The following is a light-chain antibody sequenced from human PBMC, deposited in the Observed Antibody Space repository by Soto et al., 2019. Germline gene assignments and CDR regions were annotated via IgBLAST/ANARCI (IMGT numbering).Light chain of an antibody. CDR1: SSDVGGYNY. CDR3: SSYTSSSTVV. CDR2: DVS. V-gene: IGLV2-14*01. Sequence: QSALTQPASVSGSPGQSITISCTGTSSDVGGYNYVSWYQQHPGKAPKLMIYDVSNRPSGVSNRISGSKSGNTDSLTISGLQAEDEADYSCSSYTSSSTVVFGGGTKLTVL. J-gene: IGLJ2*01.